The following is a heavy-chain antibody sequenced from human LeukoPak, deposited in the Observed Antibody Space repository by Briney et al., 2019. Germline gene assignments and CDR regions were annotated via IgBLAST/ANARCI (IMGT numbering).Heavy chain of an antibody. D-gene: IGHD4-11*01. Sequence: ASVKVSCKVSGYTLTELSMHWVRQAPGKGLEWMGGFDPEDGETIYAQKFQGRVTMTEDTSTDTAYMELSSLRSEDTAVYYCASTTVTPRHYYYYYGIDVWGQGTTVTVSS. V-gene: IGHV1-24*01. CDR3: ASTTVTPRHYYYYYGIDV. CDR2: FDPEDGET. CDR1: GYTLTELS. J-gene: IGHJ6*02.